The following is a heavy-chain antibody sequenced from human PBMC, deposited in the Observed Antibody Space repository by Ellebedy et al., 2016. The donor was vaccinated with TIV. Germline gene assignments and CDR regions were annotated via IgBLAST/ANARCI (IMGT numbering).Heavy chain of an antibody. CDR3: ARLLSRSAMAFDY. CDR1: GGSISSYY. Sequence: MPSETLSLTCTVSGGSISSYYWSWIRQPPGKGLEWIGYIYYSGSTNYNPSLKSRVTISVDTSKNQFSLKLSSVTAADTAVYYCARLLSRSAMAFDYWGQGTLVTVSS. J-gene: IGHJ4*02. V-gene: IGHV4-59*08. D-gene: IGHD5-18*01. CDR2: IYYSGST.